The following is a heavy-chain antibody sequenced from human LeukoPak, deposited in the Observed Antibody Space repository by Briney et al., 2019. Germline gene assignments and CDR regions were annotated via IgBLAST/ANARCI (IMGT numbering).Heavy chain of an antibody. CDR2: MNPNSGNT. D-gene: IGHD6-13*01. V-gene: IGHV1-8*01. CDR1: GYTFTSYD. Sequence: ASVKVSCKASGYTFTSYDINWVRQATGQGLEWMGWMNPNSGNTGYAQKFQGRVTMTRNTSISTAYMELSSLRSEDTAVYYCARHPTTIAAAGNDYWAQGTLATVSS. J-gene: IGHJ4*02. CDR3: ARHPTTIAAAGNDY.